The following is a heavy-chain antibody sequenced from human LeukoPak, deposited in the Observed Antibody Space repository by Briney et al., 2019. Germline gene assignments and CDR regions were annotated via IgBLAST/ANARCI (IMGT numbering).Heavy chain of an antibody. CDR2: INPSGGST. J-gene: IGHJ3*02. V-gene: IGHV1-46*01. Sequence: ASVTVSCKASGYTFTSYYMHWVRQAPGQGLEWMGIINPSGGSTSYAQKFQGRVAITADESTSTAYMELSSLRSENTAVYYCARVYNAFDIWGQGTMVTVSS. CDR3: ARVYNAFDI. D-gene: IGHD1-1*01. CDR1: GYTFTSYY.